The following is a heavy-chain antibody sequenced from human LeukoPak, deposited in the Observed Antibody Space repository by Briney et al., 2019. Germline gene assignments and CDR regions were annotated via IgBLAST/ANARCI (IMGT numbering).Heavy chain of an antibody. Sequence: SSETLSLTCAVYGGSFSGYYWSWIRQPPGKGLEWIGEINHSGSTNYNPSLKSRVTISVDTSKNQFSLKLSSVTAADTAVYYCARDGWNIDYDFWSGYHTPDYWGQGTLVTVSS. J-gene: IGHJ4*02. CDR1: GGSFSGYY. V-gene: IGHV4-34*01. CDR2: INHSGST. CDR3: ARDGWNIDYDFWSGYHTPDY. D-gene: IGHD3-3*01.